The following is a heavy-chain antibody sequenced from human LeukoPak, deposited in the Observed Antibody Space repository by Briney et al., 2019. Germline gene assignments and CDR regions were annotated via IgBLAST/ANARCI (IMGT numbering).Heavy chain of an antibody. J-gene: IGHJ3*02. V-gene: IGHV3-15*07. CDR3: TTDRGYYYGSTRTWYAFDI. Sequence: GGSLRLSCAASGVTFSNAWMNWVRHAPGKGLEWVGRIKSKTDGGTTDYAAPVKGRFTISRDDSKNTLYLQMNSLKTEDTAVYYCTTDRGYYYGSTRTWYAFDIWGQGTMVTVSS. D-gene: IGHD3-10*01. CDR2: IKSKTDGGTT. CDR1: GVTFSNAW.